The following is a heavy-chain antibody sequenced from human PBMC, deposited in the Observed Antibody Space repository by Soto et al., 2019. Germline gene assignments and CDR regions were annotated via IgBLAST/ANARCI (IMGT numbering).Heavy chain of an antibody. V-gene: IGHV3-72*01. D-gene: IGHD7-27*01. J-gene: IGHJ6*02. CDR2: TRHKANRYTT. CDR3: PSGAGDQQEAGGYYYGFDV. Sequence: EVQLVESGGALVQPGGSLRLSCATSGFTLSDHYMDWVRQTPGKGLEWVGRTRHKANRYTTEYAASVRGRFAISRDDSNNPPSRDMNSLTVEDTAVSSCPSGAGDQQEAGGYYYGFDVGGRGTKVTVSS. CDR1: GFTLSDHY.